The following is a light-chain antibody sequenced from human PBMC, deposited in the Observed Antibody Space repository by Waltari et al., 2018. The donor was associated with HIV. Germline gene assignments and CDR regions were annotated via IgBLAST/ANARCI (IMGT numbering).Light chain of an antibody. CDR3: TAWDASLSVWV. J-gene: IGLJ3*02. V-gene: IGLV1-47*01. Sequence: SVLAPPPSASGTPGQRDPMHCTGSSTTLGRNHVYCHRQLPRPAPNPLYYRNNQRPSGVPDRFSGSKSGTSASLAISGLRSEDEADYYCTAWDASLSVWVFGGGTKLTVL. CDR2: RNN. CDR1: STTLGRNH.